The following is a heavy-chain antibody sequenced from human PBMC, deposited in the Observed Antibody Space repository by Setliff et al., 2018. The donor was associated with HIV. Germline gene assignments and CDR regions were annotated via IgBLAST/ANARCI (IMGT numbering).Heavy chain of an antibody. CDR1: GGSFSSYF. D-gene: IGHD3-10*01. V-gene: IGHV4-59*01. CDR3: ARVLFGQSGSYKNYYFDY. Sequence: SETLSLTCIVSGGSFSSYFWSWIRQSPGKGLEWIGNIYDTGKINYNPSLKGRVTMSIDMSEDQFSLNLRSVTAADTATYYCARVLFGQSGSYKNYYFDYWGQGKLVTVSS. J-gene: IGHJ4*02. CDR2: IYDTGKI.